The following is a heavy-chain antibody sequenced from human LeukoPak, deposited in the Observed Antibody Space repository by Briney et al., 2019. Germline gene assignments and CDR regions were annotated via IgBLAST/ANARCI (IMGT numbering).Heavy chain of an antibody. CDR1: GFTFRSYW. D-gene: IGHD3-22*01. CDR2: IKQDGSEK. J-gene: IGHJ4*02. V-gene: IGHV3-7*01. CDR3: ASDRDYYDSSGYLFDY. Sequence: AGGSLRLSCAASGFTFRSYWMSWVRQAPGKGLEWVANIKQDGSEKCYVDSVKGRFTISRDNAKNSLYLQMNSLRAEDTAVYYCASDRDYYDSSGYLFDYWGQGTLVTVSS.